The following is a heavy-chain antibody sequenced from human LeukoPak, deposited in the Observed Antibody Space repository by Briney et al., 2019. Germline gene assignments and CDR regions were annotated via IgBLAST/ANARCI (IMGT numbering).Heavy chain of an antibody. Sequence: PGGSLRLSCAASGFTVSSNYMSWVRQAPGKGLEWVAFIKFDGTNEYYADSVKGRFTISRDDSENTLYLQMNSLRDDDTDVYYCVKEGFGSLESWGQGTLVTVSS. CDR2: IKFDGTNE. J-gene: IGHJ4*02. D-gene: IGHD3-10*01. V-gene: IGHV3-30*02. CDR3: VKEGFGSLES. CDR1: GFTVSSNY.